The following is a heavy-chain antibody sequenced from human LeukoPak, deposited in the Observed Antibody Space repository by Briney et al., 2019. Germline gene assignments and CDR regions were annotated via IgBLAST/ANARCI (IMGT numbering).Heavy chain of an antibody. Sequence: GASVKVSCKASGYTFTSHYMHWVRQAPGQGLEWMGIINPSGGSTTYAQKFQGRVTMTRDMSTSTVYMELSSLRSDDTAVYYCASSGSVVYWGQGTLVTVSS. CDR1: GYTFTSHY. CDR2: INPSGGST. J-gene: IGHJ4*02. D-gene: IGHD3-22*01. V-gene: IGHV1-46*01. CDR3: ASSGSVVY.